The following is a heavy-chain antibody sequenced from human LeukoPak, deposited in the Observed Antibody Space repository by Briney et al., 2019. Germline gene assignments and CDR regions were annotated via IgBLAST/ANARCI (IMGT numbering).Heavy chain of an antibody. Sequence: GGSLRLSCAASGFTFSRYGMSWVRQAPGKGLEWVSGINGNGDITYYVDSVKGRFTMSRDNSKNTLYVQMNSLRAEDTAVYYCAKGQHGWIFGAGVDWGQGTLVSVSS. J-gene: IGHJ4*02. CDR2: INGNGDIT. CDR3: AKGQHGWIFGAGVD. D-gene: IGHD3-3*01. CDR1: GFTFSRYG. V-gene: IGHV3-23*01.